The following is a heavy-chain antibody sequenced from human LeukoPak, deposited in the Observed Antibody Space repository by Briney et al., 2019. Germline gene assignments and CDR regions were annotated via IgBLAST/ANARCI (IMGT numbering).Heavy chain of an antibody. CDR1: GYTFTSYD. Sequence: ASVKVSCKASGYTFTSYDINWVRQATGQGLEWMGWMNPNSGNTGYAQKFQGRVTMTRDMSTSTVYMELSSLRSEDTAVYYCARGGNSRYYYYYYYMDVWGKGTTVTVSS. V-gene: IGHV1-8*02. D-gene: IGHD4-23*01. CDR3: ARGGNSRYYYYYYYMDV. J-gene: IGHJ6*03. CDR2: MNPNSGNT.